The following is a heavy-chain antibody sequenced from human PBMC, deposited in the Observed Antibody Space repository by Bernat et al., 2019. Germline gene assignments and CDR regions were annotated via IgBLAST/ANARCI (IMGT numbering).Heavy chain of an antibody. CDR1: GGSISSYY. D-gene: IGHD3-22*01. CDR2: ISYSGSI. CDR3: ARGGSGYHYYFDY. Sequence: QVQLQESGPGLVKPSETLSLTCTVSGGSISSYYWSWIRQPPGRGLEWIAFISYSGSINYNPSLKSRVTISVDTSKNQFSLKLSSVTAADMAVYYCARGGSGYHYYFDYWGQGTLVTVSS. J-gene: IGHJ4*02. V-gene: IGHV4-59*01.